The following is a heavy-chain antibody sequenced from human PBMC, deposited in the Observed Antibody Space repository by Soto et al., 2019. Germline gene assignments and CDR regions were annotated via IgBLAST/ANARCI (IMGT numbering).Heavy chain of an antibody. CDR3: SKIRARVYGESDY. CDR1: GFTFSAYG. V-gene: IGHV3-30-3*02. Sequence: GGSLRLSCAASGFTFSAYGMHWVRQAPGKGLEWLTLISNDGSNEYYAESVKGRFTISRDNSKNMVYLQMNSLRVEDTALYYWSKIRARVYGESDYWGQGSLVTVSS. CDR2: ISNDGSNE. J-gene: IGHJ4*02. D-gene: IGHD3-10*01.